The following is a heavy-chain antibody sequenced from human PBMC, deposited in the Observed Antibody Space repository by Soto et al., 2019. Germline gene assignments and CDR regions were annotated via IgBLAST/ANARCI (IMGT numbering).Heavy chain of an antibody. J-gene: IGHJ6*03. Sequence: EVQLVESGGGLVQPGGSLRLSCAASGFTFSSYSMNWVRQAPGKGLEWVSYISSSSSTIYYADSGKGRFTISRDNAKNTLYRQMNSLRAEDTAVYYCARAHSRYSGYDYYYYYYYMDVWGKGTTVTVSS. D-gene: IGHD5-12*01. CDR2: ISSSSSTI. CDR3: ARAHSRYSGYDYYYYYYYMDV. CDR1: GFTFSSYS. V-gene: IGHV3-48*01.